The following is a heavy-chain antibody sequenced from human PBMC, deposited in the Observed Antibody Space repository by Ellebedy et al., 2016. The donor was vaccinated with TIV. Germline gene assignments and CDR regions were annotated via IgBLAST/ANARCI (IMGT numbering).Heavy chain of an antibody. V-gene: IGHV3-64D*09. CDR2: ISNNGGST. D-gene: IGHD2-21*01. CDR3: VPRMVVAFEY. Sequence: PGGSLRLSCSASGLTFRNYAMHWVSQAPGKGLEYVSAISNNGGSTYYADSVKGRFTISRDNSKNTLYLQMSSLTPEDTAVYYCVPRMVVAFEYWGQGTLVTVSS. J-gene: IGHJ4*02. CDR1: GLTFRNYA.